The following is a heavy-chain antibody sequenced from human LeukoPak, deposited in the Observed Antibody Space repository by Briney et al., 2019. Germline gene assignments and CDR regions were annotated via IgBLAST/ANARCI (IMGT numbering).Heavy chain of an antibody. CDR1: GFTFSSYS. CDR3: ARMATDYGGNSYAFDI. Sequence: PGGSLRLSCAASGFTFSSYSMNWVRQAPGKGLEWVSSISSSSSYIYYADSVKGRFTISRDNAKNSLYLQMNSLRAEDTAVYYCARMATDYGGNSYAFDIWGQGTMVTVSS. D-gene: IGHD4-23*01. CDR2: ISSSSSYI. V-gene: IGHV3-21*01. J-gene: IGHJ3*02.